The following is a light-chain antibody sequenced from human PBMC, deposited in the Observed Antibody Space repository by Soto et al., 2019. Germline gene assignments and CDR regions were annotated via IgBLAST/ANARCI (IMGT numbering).Light chain of an antibody. CDR1: QSALFSASNKNY. V-gene: IGKV4-1*01. Sequence: DVVLTQSPDSLALSLGETATITCKTTQSALFSASNKNYIAWYQRRPGQPLKLLFYWASTRASGVPERFSGRGSGTDFTLTISSLQPADAAIYYCQQSFSIPMFTFAQGTNLQIK. J-gene: IGKJ2*01. CDR3: QQSFSIPMFT. CDR2: WAS.